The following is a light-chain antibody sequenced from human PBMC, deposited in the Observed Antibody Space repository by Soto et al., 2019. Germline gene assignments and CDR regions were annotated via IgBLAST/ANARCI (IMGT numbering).Light chain of an antibody. Sequence: EIVMTQSPATLSVSPGERATLSCRASQSVSNNLAWYQRKPGQAPRLLIYGASTRATGIPARFSGSGSGTEFTLTISRLQSEDFAIYYCQHYNRWPRTFGQGTKLEIK. CDR2: GAS. CDR1: QSVSNN. CDR3: QHYNRWPRT. V-gene: IGKV3-15*01. J-gene: IGKJ2*01.